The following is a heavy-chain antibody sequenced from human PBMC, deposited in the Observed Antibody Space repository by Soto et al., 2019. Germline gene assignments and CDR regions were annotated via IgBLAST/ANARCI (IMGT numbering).Heavy chain of an antibody. CDR1: GDSIIGGASF. V-gene: IGHV4-31*03. Sequence: PSETLSLTCTVSGDSIIGGASFFIWIRQPPWKGLEWIANVYYSGSSYYNPSLKSRLTISVDTTKNQFSLQLKSMTAADTAVYYCAKLSCTSSTCYFPGWFDPWGQGTLVTVSS. CDR3: AKLSCTSSTCYFPGWFDP. CDR2: VYYSGSS. J-gene: IGHJ5*02. D-gene: IGHD2-2*01.